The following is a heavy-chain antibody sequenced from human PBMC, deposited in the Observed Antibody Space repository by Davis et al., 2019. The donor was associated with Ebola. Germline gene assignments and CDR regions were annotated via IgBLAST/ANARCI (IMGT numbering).Heavy chain of an antibody. D-gene: IGHD2-15*01. Sequence: PGGSLRLSCAASGFTFSNYWMSWARQAPGKGLECVAHIKEDGSKEFYVDSVKGRFTISRDNAKSSLYLQMNSLRAEATAVFYCVRGGSATAYWGQGTPVTVSS. CDR2: IKEDGSKE. J-gene: IGHJ1*01. V-gene: IGHV3-7*03. CDR1: GFTFSNYW. CDR3: VRGGSATAY.